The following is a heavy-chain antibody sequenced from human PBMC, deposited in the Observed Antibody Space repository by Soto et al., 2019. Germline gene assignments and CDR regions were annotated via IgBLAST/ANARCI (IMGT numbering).Heavy chain of an antibody. Sequence: ASVKVSCKASGYTFTDYHIHWVRQAPGHGLEFMGWINANNGGAGSAQQFQGRVTVTRDTSITTVYMELSNLRSDDTAVYYCAREGGSETLQPSYNWFDTWGQGTLVTVSS. CDR1: GYTFTDYH. D-gene: IGHD6-25*01. CDR2: INANNGGA. V-gene: IGHV1-2*02. CDR3: AREGGSETLQPSYNWFDT. J-gene: IGHJ5*02.